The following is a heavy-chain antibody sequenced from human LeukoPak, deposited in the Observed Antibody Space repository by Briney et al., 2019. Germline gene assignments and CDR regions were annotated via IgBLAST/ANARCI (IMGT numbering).Heavy chain of an antibody. D-gene: IGHD1-7*01. Sequence: GGSLRLSCAASGFTFSSYSMNWVRQAPGKGLEWVSSISCSSSYIYYADSVKGRFTISRDNAKNSLYLQMNSLRAEDTAVYYCAILELANFDYWGQGTLVTVSS. V-gene: IGHV3-21*01. J-gene: IGHJ4*02. CDR2: ISCSSSYI. CDR3: AILELANFDY. CDR1: GFTFSSYS.